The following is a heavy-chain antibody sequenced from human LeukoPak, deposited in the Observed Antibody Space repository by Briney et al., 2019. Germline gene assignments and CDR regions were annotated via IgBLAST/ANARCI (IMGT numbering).Heavy chain of an antibody. V-gene: IGHV4-59*01. Sequence: PSETLSLTCTVSGGSISSYHWSWIRQPPGKGLEWIGYIYYSGGTNYNPSLKSRVTISLDTSKNQFSLRLSSVTAADTAVYYCARGGVNYKIAGPWGQGALVTVSS. CDR2: IYYSGGT. CDR1: GGSISSYH. CDR3: ARGGVNYKIAGP. J-gene: IGHJ5*02. D-gene: IGHD3-10*01.